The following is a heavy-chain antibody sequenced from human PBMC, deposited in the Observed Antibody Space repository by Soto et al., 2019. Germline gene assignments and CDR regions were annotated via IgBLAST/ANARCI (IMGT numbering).Heavy chain of an antibody. CDR3: ARELGSGWYVYDY. V-gene: IGHV1-3*01. J-gene: IGHJ4*02. CDR1: GYTFTSYA. Sequence: GASVKVSCKASGYTFTSYAMHWVRQAPGQRLEWMGWINAGNGNTKYSQKFQGRVTITRDTSASTAYMELSSLRSEDTAVYYCARELGSGWYVYDYWGQRTLVTVSS. CDR2: INAGNGNT. D-gene: IGHD6-19*01.